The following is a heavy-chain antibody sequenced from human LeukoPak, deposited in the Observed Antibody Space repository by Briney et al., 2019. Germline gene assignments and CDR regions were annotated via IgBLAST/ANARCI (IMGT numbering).Heavy chain of an antibody. D-gene: IGHD2/OR15-2a*01. CDR3: ARFFYPRAAFDI. Sequence: SETLSLTCTVSGGSISSSSYYWGWIRRPPGKGLEWIGEINHSGSTNYNPSLKSRVTISVDTSKNQFSLKLSSVTAADTAVYYCARFFYPRAAFDIWGQGTMVTVSS. V-gene: IGHV4-39*07. CDR2: INHSGST. J-gene: IGHJ3*02. CDR1: GGSISSSSYY.